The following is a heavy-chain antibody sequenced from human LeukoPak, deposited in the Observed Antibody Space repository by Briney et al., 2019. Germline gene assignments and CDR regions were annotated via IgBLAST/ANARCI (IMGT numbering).Heavy chain of an antibody. V-gene: IGHV4-31*11. J-gene: IGHJ4*02. D-gene: IGHD2-15*01. CDR2: ISYSGST. CDR3: ARSSTQYCSGGSCYPYFDY. Sequence: SQTLSLTCAVSGGSISSGGYCWSWIRQHPGKGLEWIGYISYSGSTYYNPSLESRVSMSADTSENLFSLKLSSVTAADTAVYYCARSSTQYCSGGSCYPYFDYWGQGTLVTVSS. CDR1: GGSISSGGYC.